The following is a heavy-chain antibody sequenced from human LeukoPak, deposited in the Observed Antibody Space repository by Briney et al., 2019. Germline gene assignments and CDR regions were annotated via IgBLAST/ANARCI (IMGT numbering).Heavy chain of an antibody. CDR3: AREKQSSGWYVPNYFDY. V-gene: IGHV4-4*07. D-gene: IGHD6-19*01. CDR2: IYTSGST. CDR1: GGSISSYY. J-gene: IGHJ4*02. Sequence: PSETLSLTSTVSGGSISSYYWSWIRQPAGKGLEWIGRIYTSGSTNYNPSLKSRVTMSVDTSKNQFSLKLSSVTAADTAVYYCAREKQSSGWYVPNYFDYWGQGTLVTVSS.